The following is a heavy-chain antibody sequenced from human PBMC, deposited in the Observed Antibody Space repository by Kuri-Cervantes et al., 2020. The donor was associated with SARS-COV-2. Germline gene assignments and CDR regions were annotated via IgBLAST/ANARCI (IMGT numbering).Heavy chain of an antibody. D-gene: IGHD6-19*01. CDR2: ISYDGSNK. CDR1: GFTFSSYW. CDR3: ARESIAVADTYTENKFDY. J-gene: IGHJ4*02. V-gene: IGHV3-30-3*01. Sequence: GESLKISCAASGFTFSSYWMSWVRQAPGKGLEWVAVISYDGSNKYYADSVKGRFTISRDNSKNTLYLQMNSLRAEDTAVYYCARESIAVADTYTENKFDYWGQGTLVTVSS.